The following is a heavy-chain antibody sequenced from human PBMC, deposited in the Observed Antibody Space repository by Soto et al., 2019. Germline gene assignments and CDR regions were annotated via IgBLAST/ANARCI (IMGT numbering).Heavy chain of an antibody. J-gene: IGHJ3*02. Sequence: QVQLQESGPGLVKPSETLSLTCTVSGGSISSYYRSWIRQPPGKGLEWIGYGYYSGRPNYNPSLTGRDTQSVDTSKNQFSLELSSVTAADTAVYYCARVLLWFGESHNAFDIWGQGTMVTVSS. CDR2: GYYSGRP. CDR3: ARVLLWFGESHNAFDI. V-gene: IGHV4-59*08. D-gene: IGHD3-10*01. CDR1: GGSISSYY.